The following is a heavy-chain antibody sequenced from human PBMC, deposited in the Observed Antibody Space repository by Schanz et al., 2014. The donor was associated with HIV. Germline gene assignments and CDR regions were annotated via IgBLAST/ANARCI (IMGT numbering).Heavy chain of an antibody. CDR2: ISGGSGST. CDR1: GFTFRNYA. Sequence: EVQLLESGGGLVQPGGSLRLSCEGSGFTFRNYAMSWVRQAPGKGLEWVSSISGGSGSTFYADSVKGRFTISRVNSKNTLYLQMNSLRAEDTAIYYCAKTSITLGMDVWGQGTTVTVSS. CDR3: AKTSITLGMDV. D-gene: IGHD1-20*01. V-gene: IGHV3-23*01. J-gene: IGHJ6*02.